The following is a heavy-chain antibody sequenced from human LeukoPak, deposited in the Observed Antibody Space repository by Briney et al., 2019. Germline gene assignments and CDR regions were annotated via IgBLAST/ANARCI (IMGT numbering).Heavy chain of an antibody. D-gene: IGHD3-22*01. V-gene: IGHV3-23*01. CDR1: GFTFSSYA. J-gene: IGHJ4*02. CDR2: ISGSGGST. CDR3: AKARVYDSSGYYYLPFDY. Sequence: GGSLRLSCAASGFTFSSYAMSWVRQAPGKGLEWVSAISGSGGSTYYADSVKGRFTISRDNFKNTLYLQMNSLRAEDTAVYYCAKARVYDSSGYYYLPFDYWGQGTLVTVSS.